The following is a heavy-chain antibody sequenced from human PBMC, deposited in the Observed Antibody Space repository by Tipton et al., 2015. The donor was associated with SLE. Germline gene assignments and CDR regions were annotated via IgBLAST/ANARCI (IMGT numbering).Heavy chain of an antibody. CDR3: AREYWAPSWPYFDY. D-gene: IGHD2-8*02. CDR2: IYYSGST. CDR1: GGSISSYY. J-gene: IGHJ4*02. V-gene: IGHV4-59*01. Sequence: LRLSCTVSGGSISSYYWSWIRQPPGKGLEWIGYIYYSGSTNYNPSLKSRVTISVDTSKNQFSLKLSSVTAADTAVYYCAREYWAPSWPYFDYWGQGTLVTVSS.